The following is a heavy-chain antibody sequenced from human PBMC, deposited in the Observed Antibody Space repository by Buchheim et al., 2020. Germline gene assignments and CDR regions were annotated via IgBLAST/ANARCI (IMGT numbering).Heavy chain of an antibody. CDR1: GFPFSIYW. J-gene: IGHJ4*02. CDR3: VRDMYGSGDY. Sequence: EVQLVESGGGLVQPGGSLRLSCSAPGFPFSIYWMHWVRQAPGKGLAWVSHINREGTTKNYADSVRGRLTLSRDNGKNTLYLQMNNLRAEDTAVYYCVRDMYGSGDYWGQGTL. CDR2: INREGTTK. D-gene: IGHD3-10*01. V-gene: IGHV3-74*01.